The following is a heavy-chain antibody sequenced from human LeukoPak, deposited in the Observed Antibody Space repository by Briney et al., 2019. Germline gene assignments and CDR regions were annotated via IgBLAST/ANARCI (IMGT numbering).Heavy chain of an antibody. J-gene: IGHJ3*02. V-gene: IGHV4-59*01. CDR2: ICYSGST. Sequence: SETLSLTCTVSGGSISSYYWSWIRQPPGKGLEWIGYICYSGSTNYNPSLKSRVTISVDTSKNQFSLKLSSVTAADTAVYYCARDWWGLTQNHDAFDIWGQGTVVTVSS. CDR1: GGSISSYY. CDR3: ARDWWGLTQNHDAFDI. D-gene: IGHD2-21*01.